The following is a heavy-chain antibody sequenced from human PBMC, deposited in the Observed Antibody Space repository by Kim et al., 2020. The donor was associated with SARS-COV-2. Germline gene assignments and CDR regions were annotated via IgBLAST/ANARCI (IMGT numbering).Heavy chain of an antibody. J-gene: IGHJ4*02. CDR3: ASGLKYSGYDFYY. Sequence: YAQKLQGRVTMTRDTSISTAYMELSRLRSDDTAVYYCASGLKYSGYDFYYWGQGTLVTVSS. V-gene: IGHV1-2*02. D-gene: IGHD5-12*01.